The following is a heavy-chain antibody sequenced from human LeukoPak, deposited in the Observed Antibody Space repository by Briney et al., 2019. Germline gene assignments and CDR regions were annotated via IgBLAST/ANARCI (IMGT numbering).Heavy chain of an antibody. Sequence: ASVKVSCKASGYTFTGYYMHWVRQAPGQGLEWMGWINPNSGGTNYAQKFQGRVTMTRDTSISTAYMELSRLRSDDTAVYYCARDRNYDILTGYYRTGGYYYMDVWGKGTTVTISS. V-gene: IGHV1-2*02. CDR3: ARDRNYDILTGYYRTGGYYYMDV. D-gene: IGHD3-9*01. J-gene: IGHJ6*03. CDR2: INPNSGGT. CDR1: GYTFTGYY.